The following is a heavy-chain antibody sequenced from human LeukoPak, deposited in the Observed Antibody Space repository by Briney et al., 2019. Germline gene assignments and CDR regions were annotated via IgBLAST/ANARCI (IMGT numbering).Heavy chain of an antibody. CDR3: AKRFDS. V-gene: IGHV1-69*04. CDR2: IIPILGIE. Sequence: SPVQVSYQPSVGTFSRYAISWVRPAAGQGLEWMGRIIPILGIENYAQKLQGRVTITADKSTSTAYQELSSLRSEEPAVHYCAKRFDSRGEGALVTVSS. J-gene: IGHJ4*02. CDR1: VGTFSRYA.